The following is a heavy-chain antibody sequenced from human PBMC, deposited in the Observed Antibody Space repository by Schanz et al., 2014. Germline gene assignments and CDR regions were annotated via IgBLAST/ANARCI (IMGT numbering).Heavy chain of an antibody. CDR3: ARIGGSVFDY. Sequence: EVQVVESGGGLVQPGGSLRLSCTASGFNSDDYAMHWVRQAPGKGLEWVSYVSSSSSYTHYADSVKCRFTISRDNSKSTLYVEMNSLRAEDTAVYYCARIGGSVFDYWAQGTLVTVSS. J-gene: IGHJ4*02. CDR1: GFNSDDYA. CDR2: VSSSSSYT. D-gene: IGHD3-10*01. V-gene: IGHV3-48*01.